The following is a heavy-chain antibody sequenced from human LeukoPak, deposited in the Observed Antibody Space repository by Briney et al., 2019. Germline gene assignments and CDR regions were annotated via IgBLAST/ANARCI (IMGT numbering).Heavy chain of an antibody. J-gene: IGHJ2*01. CDR1: GFTFSSYG. CDR3: AKDGVLGGDYEGYFDL. CDR2: IWYDGSNK. Sequence: GGSLRLSCAASGFTFSSYGMHWVRQAPGKGLGWGAFIWYDGSNKYYADSVKGRFTISRDNSKNTLYLQMNSLRAEDTAVYYCAKDGVLGGDYEGYFDLWGRGTLVTVSS. V-gene: IGHV3-30*02. D-gene: IGHD2-21*02.